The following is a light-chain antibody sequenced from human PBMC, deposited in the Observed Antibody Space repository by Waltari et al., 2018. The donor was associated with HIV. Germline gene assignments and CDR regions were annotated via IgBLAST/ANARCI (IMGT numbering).Light chain of an antibody. CDR3: QSFDTNNHWV. CDR2: EDY. Sequence: NFMLTQPHSVSESPEKTVTISCTRTSASIASNYVQWFQQRPGKAPTTILYEDYQRPSGVPDRFSGTLDESSNSASLTISGVKTEDEADYYCQSFDTNNHWVFGGGTRLTVL. J-gene: IGLJ3*02. V-gene: IGLV6-57*03. CDR1: SASIASNY.